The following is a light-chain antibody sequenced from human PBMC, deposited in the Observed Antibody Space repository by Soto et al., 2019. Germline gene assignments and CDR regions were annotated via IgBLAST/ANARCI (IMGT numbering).Light chain of an antibody. CDR3: CSYAGSRVV. Sequence: QSALTQPRSVSGSPGQSVTISCTGTSSDVGGYNSVSWYQHHPGKAPKLMIYDVTKRPSGVPDRFSGSKSGNTSSLTISGLSAEDEADYYSCSYAGSRVVFGGGTKLTVL. CDR1: SSDVGGYNS. J-gene: IGLJ2*01. V-gene: IGLV2-11*01. CDR2: DVT.